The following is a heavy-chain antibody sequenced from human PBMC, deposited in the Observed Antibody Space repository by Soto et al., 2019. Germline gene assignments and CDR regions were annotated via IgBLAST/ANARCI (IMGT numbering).Heavy chain of an antibody. J-gene: IGHJ6*02. Sequence: PGGSLRLSCEASGFTFSSYEMNWVRQAPGKGLEWVSYISSSSSTIYYADSVKGRFTISRDNAKNSLYLQMNSLRAEDTAVYYCARVRDSSSSGMDVWGQGTTVTVSS. CDR2: ISSSSSTI. CDR1: GFTFSSYE. D-gene: IGHD6-6*01. CDR3: ARVRDSSSSGMDV. V-gene: IGHV3-48*03.